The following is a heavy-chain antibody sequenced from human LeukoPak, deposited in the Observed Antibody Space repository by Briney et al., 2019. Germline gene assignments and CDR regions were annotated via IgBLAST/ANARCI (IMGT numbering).Heavy chain of an antibody. CDR3: ARGLEQQLPREYFQH. D-gene: IGHD6-13*01. CDR1: GGTFSSYT. J-gene: IGHJ1*01. V-gene: IGHV1-69*02. CDR2: IIPILGIA. Sequence: ASVKVSCKASGGTFSSYTISWVRQAPGQGLERMGRIIPILGIANYAQKFQGRVTITADKSTSTAYMELSSLRSEDTAVYYCARGLEQQLPREYFQHWGQGTLVTVSS.